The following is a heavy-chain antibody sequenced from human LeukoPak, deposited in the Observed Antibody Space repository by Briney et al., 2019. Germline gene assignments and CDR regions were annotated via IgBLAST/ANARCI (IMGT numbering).Heavy chain of an antibody. CDR2: INPSGGST. J-gene: IGHJ6*02. Sequence: ASVKVACKASGYTFTSYYMHWVRLAPGQGLEWMGTINPSGGSTSYAQKFQGRVTMTRDTSTSTVYMELSSLRSEDTAVYYCARGGVVVAALIYYYYGMDVWGQGTTVTVSS. D-gene: IGHD2-15*01. V-gene: IGHV1-46*01. CDR1: GYTFTSYY. CDR3: ARGGVVVAALIYYYYGMDV.